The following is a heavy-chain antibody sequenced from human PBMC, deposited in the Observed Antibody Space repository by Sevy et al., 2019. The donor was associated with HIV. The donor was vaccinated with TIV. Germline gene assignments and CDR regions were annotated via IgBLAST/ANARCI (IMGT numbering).Heavy chain of an antibody. CDR2: IKSKTDGGTT. J-gene: IGHJ6*02. V-gene: IGHV3-15*01. Sequence: VGSLRLSCAASGFTFSNAWMSWVRQAPGKGLEWVGRIKSKTDGGTTDYAAPVKGRFTISRDDSKNTLYLQMNSLKTEDTAVYYCATPLFYYYYGMDVWGQGTTVTVSS. CDR1: GFTFSNAW. CDR3: ATPLFYYYYGMDV.